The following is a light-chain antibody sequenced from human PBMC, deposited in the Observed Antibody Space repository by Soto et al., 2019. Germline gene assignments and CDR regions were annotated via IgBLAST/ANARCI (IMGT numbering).Light chain of an antibody. V-gene: IGKV1-5*03. CDR3: QQYNTYSRT. CDR2: KAS. Sequence: DIQMAQSPSTLSASVVDRVTITGLASQSISSWLAWYQRKPGKAPKLLIYKASNLESGVPSRFSGSGSGTEFTLTISSLQPDDFATYYCQQYNTYSRTFGQGTKVDIK. CDR1: QSISSW. J-gene: IGKJ1*01.